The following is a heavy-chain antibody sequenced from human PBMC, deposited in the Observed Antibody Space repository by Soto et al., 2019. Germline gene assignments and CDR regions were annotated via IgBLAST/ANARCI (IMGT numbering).Heavy chain of an antibody. CDR1: GFTFSSYG. J-gene: IGHJ6*03. V-gene: IGHV3-33*01. CDR3: ARDNENNWNSPEAPYYYYMDV. CDR2: IWYDGSNK. Sequence: GGSLRLSCAASGFTFSSYGMHWVRQAPGKGLEWVAVIWYDGSNKYYADSVKGRFTISRDNSKNTLYLQMNSLRAEDTAVYYCARDNENNWNSPEAPYYYYMDVWGKGTTVTVSS. D-gene: IGHD1-7*01.